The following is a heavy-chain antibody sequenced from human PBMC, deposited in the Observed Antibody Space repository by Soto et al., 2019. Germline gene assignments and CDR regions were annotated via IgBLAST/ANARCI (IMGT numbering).Heavy chain of an antibody. CDR2: INPTGSMT. D-gene: IGHD5-12*01. J-gene: IGHJ3*02. Sequence: SVKVSCPASGYCFIPSYHMHLVIQAPGQGLEWMGIINPTGSMTRYSQKFQGRLTMTRDTSTATDYMELSNLTSEDTAVYFCERDNGYDHAAFDIWGQGTRVTVSS. CDR3: ERDNGYDHAAFDI. V-gene: IGHV1-46*01. CDR1: GYCFIPSYH.